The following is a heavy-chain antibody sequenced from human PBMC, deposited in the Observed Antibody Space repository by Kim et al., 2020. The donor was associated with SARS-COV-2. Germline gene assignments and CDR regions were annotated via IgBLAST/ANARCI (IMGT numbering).Heavy chain of an antibody. D-gene: IGHD3-22*01. CDR2: IYSGGST. Sequence: GGSLRLSCAASGFTVSSNYMSWVRQAPGKGLEWVSVIYSGGSTYYADSVKGRFTISRDNSKNTLYLQMNSLRAEDTAVYYCARDYYDSSGYYHYYYGMDVWGQGTTVTVSS. V-gene: IGHV3-66*01. J-gene: IGHJ6*02. CDR3: ARDYYDSSGYYHYYYGMDV. CDR1: GFTVSSNY.